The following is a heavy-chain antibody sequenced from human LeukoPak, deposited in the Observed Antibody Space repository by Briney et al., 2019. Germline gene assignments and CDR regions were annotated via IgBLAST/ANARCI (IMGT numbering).Heavy chain of an antibody. CDR2: IYYSGST. Sequence: SETLSLTCTVSGGSISSSSYYWGWIRQPPGKGLEWIGSIYYSGSTNYNPSLKSRVTISVDTSKNQFSLKLSSVTAADTAVYYCARGQPAILLWFGNAFDIWGQGTMVTVSS. D-gene: IGHD3-10*01. CDR1: GGSISSSSYY. CDR3: ARGQPAILLWFGNAFDI. J-gene: IGHJ3*02. V-gene: IGHV4-39*07.